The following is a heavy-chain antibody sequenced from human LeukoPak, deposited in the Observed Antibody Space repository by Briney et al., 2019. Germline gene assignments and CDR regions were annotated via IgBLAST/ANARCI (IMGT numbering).Heavy chain of an antibody. CDR3: ARAYCSSTSCYLGY. CDR2: INPNSGGT. CDR1: GYTFTGYY. J-gene: IGHJ4*02. Sequence: ASVKASCKASGYTFTGYYMHWVRQAPGQGLEWVGWINPNSGGTNYAQKFQGRVTMTRDTSISTAYMELSRLRSDDTAVYYCARAYCSSTSCYLGYWGQGTLVTVSS. D-gene: IGHD2-2*01. V-gene: IGHV1-2*02.